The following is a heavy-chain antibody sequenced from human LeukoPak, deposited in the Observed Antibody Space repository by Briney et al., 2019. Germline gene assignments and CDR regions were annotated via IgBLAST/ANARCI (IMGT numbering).Heavy chain of an antibody. CDR1: RFTFSSYA. J-gene: IGHJ6*02. D-gene: IGHD3-9*01. CDR3: AKDILTGTHYYYYGMDV. CDR2: ISGRGGST. Sequence: GGSLRLSCAPSRFTFSSYAMSWVRQAPGKGLERVSAISGRGGSTYYADSVKGRFTISRDNSKNTLYLQMNSLRAEDTAVYYCAKDILTGTHYYYYGMDVWGQGTTVTVSS. V-gene: IGHV3-23*01.